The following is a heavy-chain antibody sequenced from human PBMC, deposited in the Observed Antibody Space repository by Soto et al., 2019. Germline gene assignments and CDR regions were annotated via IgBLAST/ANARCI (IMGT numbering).Heavy chain of an antibody. D-gene: IGHD2-2*01. CDR1: GFTFSDYY. CDR3: VRDGGGGIPAAIGGRYGIDV. CDR2: ISGSGTYT. V-gene: IGHV3-11*06. Sequence: PGGSLRLSCAVSGFTFSDYYMSWIRQAPGKGLEWVAYISGSGTYTNYADSVKGRFTISRDNAKNSLYLQMNSLRDEDTAVYYCVRDGGGGIPAAIGGRYGIDVWGQGNTVTVCS. J-gene: IGHJ6*02.